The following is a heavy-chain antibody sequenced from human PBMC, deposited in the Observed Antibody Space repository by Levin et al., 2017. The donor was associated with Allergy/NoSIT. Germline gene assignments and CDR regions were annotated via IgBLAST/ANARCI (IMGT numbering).Heavy chain of an antibody. CDR2: IYYSGST. V-gene: IGHV4-61*01. D-gene: IGHD5-18*01. Sequence: KSSETLSLTCTVSGGSVSSGSYYWSWIRQPPGKGLEWIGYIYYSGSTNYNPSLKSRVTISVDTSKNQFSLKLSSVTAADTAVYYCARRSDTAMGSFDYWGQGTLVTVSS. J-gene: IGHJ4*02. CDR1: GGSVSSGSYY. CDR3: ARRSDTAMGSFDY.